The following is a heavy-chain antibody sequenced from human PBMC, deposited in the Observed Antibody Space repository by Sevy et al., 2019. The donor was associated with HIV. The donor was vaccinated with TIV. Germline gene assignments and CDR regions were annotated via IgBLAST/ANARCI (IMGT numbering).Heavy chain of an antibody. CDR3: VREGAPYRNIRYCSGNNCFYNWFDP. Sequence: LSLTCAASGFTFNDYALHWVRQAPGKGLEWVAIISSDGDNTYYADTVKGRFTISRDNSKNTVYLQMNRLRAEDTEFYYCVREGAPYRNIRYCSGNNCFYNWFDPWGQGTLVTVSS. CDR1: GFTFNDYA. CDR2: ISSDGDNT. V-gene: IGHV3-30-3*01. D-gene: IGHD2-15*01. J-gene: IGHJ5*02.